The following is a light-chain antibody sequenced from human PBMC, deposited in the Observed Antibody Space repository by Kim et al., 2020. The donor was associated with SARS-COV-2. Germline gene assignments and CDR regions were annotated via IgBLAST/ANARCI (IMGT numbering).Light chain of an antibody. Sequence: APGESATLSCRASQSVSSSYLAWYQQKPGQAPRLLIYGASSRATGIPDRFSGSGSGTDFTLTISRLEPEDFAVYYCQHYGSSPLTFGGGTKVDIK. CDR1: QSVSSSY. CDR3: QHYGSSPLT. J-gene: IGKJ4*01. CDR2: GAS. V-gene: IGKV3-20*01.